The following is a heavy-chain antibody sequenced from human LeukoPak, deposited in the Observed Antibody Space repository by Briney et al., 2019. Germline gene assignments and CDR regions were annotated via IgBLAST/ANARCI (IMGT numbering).Heavy chain of an antibody. CDR1: GFTVRSNY. CDR2: IYRGGNT. J-gene: IGHJ4*02. D-gene: IGHD6-19*01. V-gene: IGHV3-53*01. CDR3: ARDVRTVAGTEGFDY. Sequence: GGSLRLSCAASGFTVRSNYMSWVRQAPGKGLEWVSVIYRGGNTYYADPVKGRFTISRDNSKNTLYLQMISLRGEDKAVCYCARDVRTVAGTEGFDYWGQGTLVTVSS.